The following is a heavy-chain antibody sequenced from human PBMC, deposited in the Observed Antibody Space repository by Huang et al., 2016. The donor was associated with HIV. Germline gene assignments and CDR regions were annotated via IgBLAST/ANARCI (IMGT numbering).Heavy chain of an antibody. V-gene: IGHV4-34*01. CDR3: ARVEINTLTGYFSSFDN. D-gene: IGHD3-9*01. Sequence: QVYLQQWGAGLLKPSETLSLTCAVYGGSFRNYFLSWIRQPPGKGLEWIGEINHSARTSYSPSLKSRFTIAVDTSKNQFSLKLSSVTAASTAVYYCARVEINTLTGYFSSFDNWGQGTLVTVSS. CDR1: GGSFRNYF. CDR2: INHSART. J-gene: IGHJ4*02.